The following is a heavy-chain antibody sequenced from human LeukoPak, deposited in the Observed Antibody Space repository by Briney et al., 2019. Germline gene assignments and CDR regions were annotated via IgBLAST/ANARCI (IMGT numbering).Heavy chain of an antibody. CDR3: ARAGAESSGWSIDY. CDR1: GESSSDYY. J-gene: IGHJ4*02. CDR2: VNHSGST. Sequence: LETLSLTCAVYGESSSDYYWSWIRQPPGKGLEWIGEVNHSGSTNYNPSLKSRITISVDTSKSQFSLRLKSVTAADTAVYYCARAGAESSGWSIDYWGQGTLVTVSS. V-gene: IGHV4-34*01. D-gene: IGHD6-19*01.